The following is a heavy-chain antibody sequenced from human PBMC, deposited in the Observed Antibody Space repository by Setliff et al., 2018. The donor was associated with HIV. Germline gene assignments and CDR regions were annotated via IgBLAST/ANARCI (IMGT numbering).Heavy chain of an antibody. Sequence: GGSLRLSCTGSGFTFSDYNMNWVRQTPGKGLEWISYISGTTNTIYYADSVKGRFTISRDNSKNTLYLQMNSVRAEDMAVYFCAKTCSGYDWSVDYWGQGTLVTVSS. V-gene: IGHV3-48*01. CDR2: ISGTTNTI. CDR1: GFTFSDYN. J-gene: IGHJ4*02. D-gene: IGHD5-12*01. CDR3: AKTCSGYDWSVDY.